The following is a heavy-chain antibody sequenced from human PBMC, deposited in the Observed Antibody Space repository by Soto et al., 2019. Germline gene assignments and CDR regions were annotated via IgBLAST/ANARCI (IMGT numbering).Heavy chain of an antibody. CDR2: INHSGST. D-gene: IGHD3-9*01. J-gene: IGHJ4*02. CDR1: GGSISSGGYS. CDR3: ARARSLNYFDY. V-gene: IGHV4-30-2*01. Sequence: SETLSLTCAVSGGSISSGGYSWNWIRQPPGKGLEWIGYINHSGSTNYNPSLKSRVTISVDTSKNQFSLKLSSVTAADTAVYYCARARSLNYFDYWGQGTLVTVSS.